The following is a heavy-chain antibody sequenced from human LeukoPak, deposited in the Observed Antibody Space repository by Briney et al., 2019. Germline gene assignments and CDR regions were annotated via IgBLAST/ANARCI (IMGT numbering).Heavy chain of an antibody. CDR2: IYSGGST. Sequence: GGSLRLSCAASGFTVSSNYMSWVRQAPGKGLEWVSVIYSGGSTYYADSVKGRFTISRDNSKNTLYLQMNSLRAEDTAVYYCARESRSSYCSGGSCYWVYYGMDVWGKGTTVTASS. CDR1: GFTVSSNY. V-gene: IGHV3-53*01. D-gene: IGHD2-15*01. CDR3: ARESRSSYCSGGSCYWVYYGMDV. J-gene: IGHJ6*04.